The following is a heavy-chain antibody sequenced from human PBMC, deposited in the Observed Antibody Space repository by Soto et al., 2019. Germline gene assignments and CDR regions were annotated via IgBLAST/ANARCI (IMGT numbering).Heavy chain of an antibody. D-gene: IGHD2-2*01. CDR2: ITPFNGNT. V-gene: IGHV1-45*02. Sequence: GASVKVSCKASGYTFTYRYLHWVRQAPGQALEWMGWITPFNGNTNYAQKFQDRVTITRDRSMSTAYMELSSLRSEDTAMYYCATGGGYGSSTSWPEDYYYYGIDVWGEGPTVTGS. J-gene: IGHJ6*02. CDR3: ATGGGYGSSTSWPEDYYYYGIDV. CDR1: GYTFTYRY.